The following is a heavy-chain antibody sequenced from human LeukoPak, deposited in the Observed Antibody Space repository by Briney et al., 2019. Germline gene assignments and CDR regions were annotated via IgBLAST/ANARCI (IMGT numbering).Heavy chain of an antibody. CDR2: IVPIFGRA. D-gene: IGHD5-12*01. V-gene: IGHV1-69*01. CDR1: GGTFSSHG. J-gene: IGHJ5*02. Sequence: SVKVSCKASGGTFSSHGISWVRQVPGQGLEWMGGIVPIFGRAKYAQKFQDRVTITADGSTSTVYMELSSLRSEDTAVYYCARRYSGYDFSFDPWGQGTLVTVSS. CDR3: ARRYSGYDFSFDP.